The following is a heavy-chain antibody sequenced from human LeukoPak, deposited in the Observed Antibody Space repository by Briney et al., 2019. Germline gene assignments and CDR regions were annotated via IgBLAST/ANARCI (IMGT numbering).Heavy chain of an antibody. CDR2: IYTSGST. CDR3: ARGYDILTGYYGWDYYYMDV. CDR1: GGSISSGSYY. V-gene: IGHV4-61*02. D-gene: IGHD3-9*01. Sequence: PSETLSLTCTVSGGSISSGSYYWSWIRQPAGKGLEWIGRIYTSGSTNYNPSLKSRVTISVDTSRNQFSLKLSSVTAADTAVYYCARGYDILTGYYGWDYYYMDVWGKGTTVTISS. J-gene: IGHJ6*03.